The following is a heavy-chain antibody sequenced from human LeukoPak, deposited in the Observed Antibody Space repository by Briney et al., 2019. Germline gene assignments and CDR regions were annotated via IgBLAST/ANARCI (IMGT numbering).Heavy chain of an antibody. CDR2: ISSSSSYI. Sequence: GGSLRLSCAASGFTFSDYYMSWIRQAPGKGLEWVSSISSSSSYIYYADSVKGRFAISRDNAKNSLYLQMNSLRAEDTAVYYCARDKVPAAIPIDYWGQGTLVTVSS. CDR3: ARDKVPAAIPIDY. J-gene: IGHJ4*02. CDR1: GFTFSDYY. V-gene: IGHV3-11*06. D-gene: IGHD2-2*01.